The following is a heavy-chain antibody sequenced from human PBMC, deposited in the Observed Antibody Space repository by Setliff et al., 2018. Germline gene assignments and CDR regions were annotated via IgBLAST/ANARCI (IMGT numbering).Heavy chain of an antibody. J-gene: IGHJ6*03. D-gene: IGHD3-3*01. CDR1: GGSISNTYYY. Sequence: PSETLSLTCTVSGGSISNTYYYWSWIRQPAGQGLEWIGQIYTSWSTNYNPSLKSRVTISVDTSKNQFSLKLSSVTAADTAVYYCARMSGFLYIDVWGKGTTVTAP. CDR2: IYTSWST. V-gene: IGHV4-61*09. CDR3: ARMSGFLYIDV.